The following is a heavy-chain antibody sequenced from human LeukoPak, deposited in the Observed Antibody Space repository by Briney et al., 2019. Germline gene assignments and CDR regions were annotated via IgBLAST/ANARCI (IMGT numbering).Heavy chain of an antibody. J-gene: IGHJ6*02. Sequence: SQTLSLTCAIPGDSVSSNSAAWNWIRQSPSRGLEWLGRTYYRSKWYNDYAVSVKSRITINPDTSKNQFSLQLNSVTPEDTAVYYCARGDIAVAGTSYYYYYGMDVWGQGTTVTVSS. V-gene: IGHV6-1*01. CDR1: GDSVSSNSAA. CDR3: ARGDIAVAGTSYYYYYGMDV. D-gene: IGHD6-19*01. CDR2: TYYRSKWYN.